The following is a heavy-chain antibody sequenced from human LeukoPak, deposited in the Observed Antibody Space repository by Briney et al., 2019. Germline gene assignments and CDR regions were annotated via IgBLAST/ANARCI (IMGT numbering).Heavy chain of an antibody. V-gene: IGHV1-69*13. Sequence: GASVKVSCKASGGTFSSYAISWVRQAPGQGLEWMGGIIPIFGTANYAQKFQGRVTITADESTSTAYMELSSLRSEDTAVYYCARSKERFIVGATTTDYWGQGTLVTVSS. CDR1: GGTFSSYA. CDR3: ARSKERFIVGATTTDY. J-gene: IGHJ4*02. D-gene: IGHD1-26*01. CDR2: IIPIFGTA.